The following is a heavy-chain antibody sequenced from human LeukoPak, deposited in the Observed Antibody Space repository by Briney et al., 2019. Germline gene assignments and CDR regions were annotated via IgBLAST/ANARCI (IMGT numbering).Heavy chain of an antibody. CDR2: IYYSGNT. CDR1: GDFFGSYY. CDR3: VRMQEGAPYYFDY. V-gene: IGHV4-59*01. Sequence: SETLSLTCTVSGDFFGSYYWSWIRQPSGKGLEWIGYIYYSGNTNYNPSLKSRVTISVDTSKNQFSLNLRSVTAADTAVYYCVRMQEGAPYYFDYWGQGTLVTVSS. J-gene: IGHJ4*02. D-gene: IGHD3-16*01.